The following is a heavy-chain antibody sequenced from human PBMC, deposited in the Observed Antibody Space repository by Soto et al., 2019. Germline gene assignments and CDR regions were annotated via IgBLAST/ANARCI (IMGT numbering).Heavy chain of an antibody. V-gene: IGHV4-34*01. CDR3: ARGLRAAAGIGELDY. CDR2: INHSGST. Sequence: QVQLQQWGAGLLKPSETLSLTCAVYGGSFSGYYWSWIRQPPGKGLEWIGEINHSGSTNYNPSLKTRGTIXXDXSXXQCSRKLSSVTAAATAVYYCARGLRAAAGIGELDYWGQGTLVTVSS. CDR1: GGSFSGYY. D-gene: IGHD6-13*01. J-gene: IGHJ4*02.